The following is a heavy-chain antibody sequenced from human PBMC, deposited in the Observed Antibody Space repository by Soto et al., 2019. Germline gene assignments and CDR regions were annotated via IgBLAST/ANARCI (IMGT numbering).Heavy chain of an antibody. V-gene: IGHV3-21*01. D-gene: IGHD3-22*01. CDR1: GFTFSRYS. CDR2: ISSSSSYI. J-gene: IGHJ4*02. CDR3: ARGRNYYDSSGYYPQY. Sequence: PGGSLRLSCAASGFTFSRYSMNWGRQAPGKGLEWVSSISSSSSYIYYADSVKGRFTISRDNAKNSLYLQMNSLRAEDTAVYYCARGRNYYDSSGYYPQYWGQGTLVTVSS.